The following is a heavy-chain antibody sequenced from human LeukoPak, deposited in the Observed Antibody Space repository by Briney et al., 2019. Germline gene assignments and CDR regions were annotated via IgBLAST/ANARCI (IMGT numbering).Heavy chain of an antibody. CDR2: IWYDGSNQ. J-gene: IGHJ4*02. Sequence: GGSLRLSCVVSGFTFTTFGFHWVRQAPGKGLEWVAVIWYDGSNQYYADSVKGRFTISRDDAQNTLYLQMDSLGAEDTAVYFCARDGPVHTGGHYFDYWGQGTLVTVSS. CDR3: ARDGPVHTGGHYFDY. CDR1: GFTFTTFG. D-gene: IGHD2-8*02. V-gene: IGHV3-33*01.